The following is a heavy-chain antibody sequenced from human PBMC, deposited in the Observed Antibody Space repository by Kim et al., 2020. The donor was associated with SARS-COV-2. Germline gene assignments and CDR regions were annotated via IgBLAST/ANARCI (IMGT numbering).Heavy chain of an antibody. CDR3: AKEGYYGSGSFPDY. V-gene: IGHV3-30*18. J-gene: IGHJ4*02. D-gene: IGHD3-10*01. CDR2: ISYDGSNQ. CDR1: GFTFSSYG. Sequence: GGSLRLSCAASGFTFSSYGMHWVRQAPGKGLELVAVISYDGSNQYFPDSVKGRFTISRVNSKNTLYLQMNSLRAEDTAVYYCAKEGYYGSGSFPDYWGQGTLVTVSS.